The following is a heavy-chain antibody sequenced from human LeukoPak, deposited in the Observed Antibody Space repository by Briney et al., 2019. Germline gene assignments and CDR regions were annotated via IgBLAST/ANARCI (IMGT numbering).Heavy chain of an antibody. CDR2: ISGSGGST. CDR3: ANSRVSSSWYDY. D-gene: IGHD6-13*01. J-gene: IGHJ4*02. Sequence: GGSLRLSCAASGFTFSSYAMSWVCQAPGKGLEWVSAISGSGGSTYYADSVKGRFTISRDNSKNTLYLQMNSLRAEDTAVYYCANSRVSSSWYDYWGQGTLVTVSS. CDR1: GFTFSSYA. V-gene: IGHV3-23*01.